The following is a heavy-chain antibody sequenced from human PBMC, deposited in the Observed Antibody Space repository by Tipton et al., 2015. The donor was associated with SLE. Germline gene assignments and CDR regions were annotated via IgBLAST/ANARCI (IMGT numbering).Heavy chain of an antibody. Sequence: QLVQSGAEAKKPGSSVKVSCKASGGTFSSYTISWVRQAPGQGLEWMGRIIPILGIANYAQKFQGRVTMTEDTSTDTAYMELSSLRSEDTAVYYCARIDPSSSTRLNAFDIWGQGTMVTVSS. CDR1: GGTFSSYT. J-gene: IGHJ3*02. CDR2: IIPILGIA. CDR3: ARIDPSSSTRLNAFDI. V-gene: IGHV1-69*09. D-gene: IGHD6-13*01.